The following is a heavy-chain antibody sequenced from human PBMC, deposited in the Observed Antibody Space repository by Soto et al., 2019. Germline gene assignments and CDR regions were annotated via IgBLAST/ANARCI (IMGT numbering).Heavy chain of an antibody. J-gene: IGHJ4*02. Sequence: QVQLQESGPGLVKPSQTLSLTCTVSGGSISSGGYYWSWIRQHPGKGLEWIGYIYYSGSTYYNPSLKSRVTISVDTSKNQFSLKLSSVTAADTAVYYCAREEYSSSSGLSNFDYWGQGTLVTVS. V-gene: IGHV4-31*03. CDR2: IYYSGST. D-gene: IGHD6-6*01. CDR3: AREEYSSSSGLSNFDY. CDR1: GGSISSGGYY.